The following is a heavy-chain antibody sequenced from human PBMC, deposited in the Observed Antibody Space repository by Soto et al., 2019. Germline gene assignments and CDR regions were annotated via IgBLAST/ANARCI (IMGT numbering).Heavy chain of an antibody. CDR3: ARDYGDYVSDYYYGMDV. D-gene: IGHD4-17*01. J-gene: IGHJ6*02. CDR2: IWYDGSNK. Sequence: ESGGGVVQPGRSLRLSCAASGFTFSSYGMHWVRQAPGKGLEWVAVIWYDGSNKYYADSVKGRFTISRDNSKNTLYLQMNSLRAEDTAVYYCARDYGDYVSDYYYGMDVWGQGTTVTVSS. V-gene: IGHV3-33*01. CDR1: GFTFSSYG.